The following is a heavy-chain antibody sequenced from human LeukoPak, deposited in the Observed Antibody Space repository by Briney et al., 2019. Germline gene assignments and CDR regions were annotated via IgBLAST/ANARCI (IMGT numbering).Heavy chain of an antibody. CDR3: ARDSPLDYGDYGIDY. D-gene: IGHD4-17*01. CDR1: GYIFTGYY. CDR2: INPNSGGT. Sequence: ASVKVSCKASGYIFTGYYIHWVRQAPGQGLEWMGWINPNSGGTNYAQKFQGRVTMTRGTSISTAYLELSRLRSDDTAVYYCARDSPLDYGDYGIDYWGQGTLVTVSS. V-gene: IGHV1-2*02. J-gene: IGHJ4*02.